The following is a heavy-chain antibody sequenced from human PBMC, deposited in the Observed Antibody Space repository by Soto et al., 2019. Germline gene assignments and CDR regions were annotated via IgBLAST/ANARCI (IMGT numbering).Heavy chain of an antibody. CDR1: GFTFSSYA. V-gene: IGHV3-23*01. J-gene: IGHJ4*02. D-gene: IGHD6-13*01. CDR2: ISGSGGST. Sequence: GGSLRLSCAASGFTFSSYAMSWVRQAPGKGLEWVSAISGSGGSTYYADSVKGRFTISRDNSKNTLYLQMNSLRAEDTAVYYCAKEGGGSSSWFTYLLDYWGQGTLVTVSS. CDR3: AKEGGGSSSWFTYLLDY.